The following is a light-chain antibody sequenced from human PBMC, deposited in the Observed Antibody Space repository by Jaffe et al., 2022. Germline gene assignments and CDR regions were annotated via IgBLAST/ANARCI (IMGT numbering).Light chain of an antibody. CDR2: EVS. V-gene: IGLV2-8*01. Sequence: QSALTQPPSASGSPGQSVTISCTGTNSDVGAYDYVSWYQQHPGKAPKFMVYEVSKRPSGVPDRFSGSKSGNTASLTVSGLQADDEADYYCSSYAGSNNFVFGTGTKVTVL. CDR1: NSDVGAYDY. CDR3: SSYAGSNNFV. J-gene: IGLJ1*01.